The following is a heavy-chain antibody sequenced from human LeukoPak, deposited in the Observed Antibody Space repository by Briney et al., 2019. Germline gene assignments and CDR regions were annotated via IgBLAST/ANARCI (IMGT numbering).Heavy chain of an antibody. V-gene: IGHV3-66*01. D-gene: IGHD6-13*01. CDR3: ARGGPAAGRFDY. CDR1: GFTVSSNY. CDR2: IYSGGST. J-gene: IGHJ4*02. Sequence: NPGGSLRLSCAASGFTVSSNYMSWVRQAPGKGLEWVSVIYSGGSTYYADSVKGRFTISRGNSKSTLYLQMNSLRAEDTAVYYCARGGPAAGRFDYWGQGTLVTVSS.